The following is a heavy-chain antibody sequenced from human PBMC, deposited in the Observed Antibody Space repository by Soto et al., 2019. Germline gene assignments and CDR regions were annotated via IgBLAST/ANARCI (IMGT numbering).Heavy chain of an antibody. D-gene: IGHD3-10*01. J-gene: IGHJ6*02. CDR3: ATGLRTGNYGMDV. V-gene: IGHV1-69*01. Sequence: QEQLVQAGAEVKKPGSSVRISCRASGGTFSNDAVSWVRQAPGQGLQWMGGIIPIFGPTHYAQKFQGRVTITADESTATAYMELRSVTSEDTAVYYCATGLRTGNYGMDVWGQGTAVTVSS. CDR1: GGTFSNDA. CDR2: IIPIFGPT.